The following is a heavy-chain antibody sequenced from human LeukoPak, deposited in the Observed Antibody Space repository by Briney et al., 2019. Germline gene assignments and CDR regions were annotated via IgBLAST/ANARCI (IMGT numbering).Heavy chain of an antibody. CDR2: IYYIGST. D-gene: IGHD3-3*01. CDR3: AGDRTFWSGGSKYGMDV. J-gene: IGHJ6*02. Sequence: SETLSLTCTVSGGSFNSETHYWTWIRQSPGRGLEWIGFIYYIGSTDFNPSLQSRVTMSLDTSKNQFSLTLRSVTAADTAVYFCAGDRTFWSGGSKYGMDVWGQGTTVTVSS. CDR1: GGSFNSETHY. V-gene: IGHV4-61*01.